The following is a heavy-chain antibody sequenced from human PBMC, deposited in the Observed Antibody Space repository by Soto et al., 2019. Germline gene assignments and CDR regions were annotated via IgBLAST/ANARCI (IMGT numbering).Heavy chain of an antibody. Sequence: LRLSCAASGFTFTSYWMSWVRQAPGKGLEWVANIKQDGGEKYYVDSVKGRFTISRDNAKNSLYLQMNSLRAEDTAVYYCARDLSYNYARPFDYWGQGTLVTVSS. J-gene: IGHJ4*02. V-gene: IGHV3-7*03. CDR3: ARDLSYNYARPFDY. CDR2: IKQDGGEK. CDR1: GFTFTSYW. D-gene: IGHD1-20*01.